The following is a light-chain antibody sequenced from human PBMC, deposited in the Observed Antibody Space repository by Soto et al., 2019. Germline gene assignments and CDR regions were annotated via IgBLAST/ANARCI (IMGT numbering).Light chain of an antibody. CDR3: QQRSHGLT. CDR2: DAS. J-gene: IGKJ4*01. CDR1: QSVSNY. Sequence: DIVLTQSPGTLYLSPGDRATLSCRASQSVSNYVAWYQQRPGQAPRLLIYDASNRATGIPARFSGSGSGTDFTLTISSLEPEDFAVYYCQQRSHGLTFGGGTKVDIK. V-gene: IGKV3-11*01.